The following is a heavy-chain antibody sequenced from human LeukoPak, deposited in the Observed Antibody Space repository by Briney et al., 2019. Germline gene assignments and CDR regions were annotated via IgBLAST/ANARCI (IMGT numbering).Heavy chain of an antibody. CDR1: GFTVSSNY. CDR3: TRVFYRAATSDY. CDR2: IYSGGST. D-gene: IGHD2-15*01. J-gene: IGHJ4*02. Sequence: GGSLRLSCAASGFTVSSNYMSWVRQAPGKGLEWVSVIYSGGSTYYADSVKGRFTISRDNSKNTLYLQMNSLRAEDTAVYYCTRVFYRAATSDYWGQGTQVTVSS. V-gene: IGHV3-53*05.